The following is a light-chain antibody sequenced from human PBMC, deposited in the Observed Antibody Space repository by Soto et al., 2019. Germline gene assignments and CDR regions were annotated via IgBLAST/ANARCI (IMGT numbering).Light chain of an antibody. CDR1: SSDVGGYNY. CDR2: DVS. V-gene: IGLV2-14*03. Sequence: QFALTQPASVSGSPGQSITISCTGTSSDVGGYNYVSWYQQHPDKAPQLMIYDVSNRPSGISDRFSGSKSGNTASLTISGLQAEDEADYYCSSYTSTSTLVFGGGTKLTVL. J-gene: IGLJ2*01. CDR3: SSYTSTSTLV.